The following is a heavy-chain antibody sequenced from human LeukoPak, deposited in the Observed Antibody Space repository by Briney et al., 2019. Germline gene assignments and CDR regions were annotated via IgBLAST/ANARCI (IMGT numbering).Heavy chain of an antibody. CDR2: IYNSGST. V-gene: IGHV4-61*01. Sequence: SETLSLTCTVSGGSVSSETYYWSWIRQPPGKGLEWIGYIYNSGSTKYNPSLKSRVTISVDTSKNQFSLKLSPVTAADTAVYYCARDRGGRYSEDWGQGTLVTVSS. CDR3: ARDRGGRYSED. D-gene: IGHD5-12*01. CDR1: GGSVSSETYY. J-gene: IGHJ4*02.